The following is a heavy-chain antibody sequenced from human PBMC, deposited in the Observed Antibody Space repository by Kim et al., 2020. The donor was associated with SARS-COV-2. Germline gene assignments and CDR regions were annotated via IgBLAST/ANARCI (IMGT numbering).Heavy chain of an antibody. J-gene: IGHJ6*02. D-gene: IGHD3-10*01. Sequence: QKFQGRVTITADESTSTAYMELSSLRSEDTAVYYCARVYYYGSGSYGMDVWGQGTTVTVSS. V-gene: IGHV1-69*01. CDR3: ARVYYYGSGSYGMDV.